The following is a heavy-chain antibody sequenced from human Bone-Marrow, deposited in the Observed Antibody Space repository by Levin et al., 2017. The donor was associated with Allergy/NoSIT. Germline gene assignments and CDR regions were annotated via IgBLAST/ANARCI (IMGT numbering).Heavy chain of an antibody. D-gene: IGHD5-12*01. CDR2: INPRTGET. J-gene: IGHJ3*01. CDR3: ARGGDSGHYDSLGF. Sequence: ASVKVSCQASGYSFTDYYLHWVRQAPGQGLEWMGWINPRTGETNYARKFKARVTMTSDDSMKTAQMELRRLTSGDTAVYFCARGGDSGHYDSLGFWGEGTMVTASS. V-gene: IGHV1-2*02. CDR1: GYSFTDYY.